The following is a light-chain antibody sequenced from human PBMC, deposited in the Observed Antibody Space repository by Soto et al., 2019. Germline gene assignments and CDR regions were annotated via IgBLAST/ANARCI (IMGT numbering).Light chain of an antibody. CDR1: QSVLYSSSNKNY. J-gene: IGKJ1*01. V-gene: IGKV4-1*01. CDR2: CAS. Sequence: DIVMTQSPDSLAVSLGERATINCRSSQSVLYSSSNKNYLAWYQQKPGQPPKLLIYCASTRESGVPDRFSGSGSGTDFTLTISSLHAEDVAVYYCQQYCSSPWTFGQGTKVEIK. CDR3: QQYCSSPWT.